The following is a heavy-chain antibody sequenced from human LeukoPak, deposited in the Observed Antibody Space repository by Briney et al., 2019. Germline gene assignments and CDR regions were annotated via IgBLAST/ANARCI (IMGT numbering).Heavy chain of an antibody. J-gene: IGHJ4*02. D-gene: IGHD5-18*01. CDR2: INACNGNT. Sequence: ASVKVSCKASGYTFTRYAMHWVRQAPGQRLEWMGWINACNGNTKYSQKFQGRVTITRDTSASTAYMELSSLRSEDTAVYYCARTTAMVTIFDYWGQGTLVTVSS. CDR3: ARTTAMVTIFDY. CDR1: GYTFTRYA. V-gene: IGHV1-3*01.